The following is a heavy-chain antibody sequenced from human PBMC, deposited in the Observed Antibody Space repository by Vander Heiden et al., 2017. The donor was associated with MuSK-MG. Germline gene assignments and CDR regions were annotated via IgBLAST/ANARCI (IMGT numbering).Heavy chain of an antibody. D-gene: IGHD3-3*01. CDR1: GWSFSGYY. CDR3: ARRRITIFGVVKQLDY. Sequence: QVQLQQWGAGLLKPSETLSLTCAVHGWSFSGYYWSWIRQPPGKGLEWSGEINHSGSTNYNPSLKSRVTISVDTSKNQFSLKLSSVTAADTAVYYCARRRITIFGVVKQLDYWGQGTLVTVSS. J-gene: IGHJ4*02. CDR2: INHSGST. V-gene: IGHV4-34*01.